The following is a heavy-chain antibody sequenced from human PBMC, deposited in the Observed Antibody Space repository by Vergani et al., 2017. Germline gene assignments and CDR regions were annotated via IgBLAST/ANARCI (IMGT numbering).Heavy chain of an antibody. CDR3: ASETSFYDSSCYPADY. CDR1: GGSFSGYY. CDR2: INHSGST. J-gene: IGHJ4*02. V-gene: IGHV4-34*01. Sequence: QVQLQQWGAGLLKPSETLSLTCAVYGGSFSGYYWSWIRQPPGKGLEWIGEINHSGSTYYNPSRKSRVTIPVDTSKNQFALKLSAVTAADTAVYYCASETSFYDSSCYPADYWGQGTLVTVSS. D-gene: IGHD3-22*01.